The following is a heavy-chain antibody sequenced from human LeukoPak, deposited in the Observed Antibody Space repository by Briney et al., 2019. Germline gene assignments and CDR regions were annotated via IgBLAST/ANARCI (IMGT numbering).Heavy chain of an antibody. CDR3: ARYYYNNDGYSEDAFDI. D-gene: IGHD3-22*01. Sequence: GGSLRLSCAASGFTFSSYWMTWVRQAPGKGLEWVANIKEDGSEKNYLESMKGRFTISRDNAKNSLYLQMNNLRAEDTAIYYCARYYYNNDGYSEDAFDIWGQGTMVTVSS. J-gene: IGHJ3*02. V-gene: IGHV3-7*01. CDR2: IKEDGSEK. CDR1: GFTFSSYW.